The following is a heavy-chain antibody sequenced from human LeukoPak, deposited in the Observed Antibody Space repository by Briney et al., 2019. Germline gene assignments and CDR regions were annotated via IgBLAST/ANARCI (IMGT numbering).Heavy chain of an antibody. Sequence: ASVKVSCKASGYTFTGYYMHWVRQAPGQGLEWMGWINPNSGGTNYAQKFQGRVTMTGDTSISTAYMELSRLRSDDTAVYYCARDTEWPLNWFDPWGQGTLVTVSS. CDR1: GYTFTGYY. V-gene: IGHV1-2*02. J-gene: IGHJ5*02. D-gene: IGHD3-3*01. CDR2: INPNSGGT. CDR3: ARDTEWPLNWFDP.